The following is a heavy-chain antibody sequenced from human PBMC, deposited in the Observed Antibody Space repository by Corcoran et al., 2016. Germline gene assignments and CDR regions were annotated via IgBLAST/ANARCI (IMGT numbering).Heavy chain of an antibody. V-gene: IGHV4-34*01. D-gene: IGHD4-17*01. Sequence: QVQLQQWGAGLLKPSETLSLTCAVYGGSFSGYYWSWIRQPPGKGLEWIGEINHSGSTNYNPSLKSRVTISVDTSKNQFSLKLSPVTAADTAVYYCARGDYGDYAPHSFDYWGQGTLVTVSS. J-gene: IGHJ4*02. CDR2: INHSGST. CDR1: GGSFSGYY. CDR3: ARGDYGDYAPHSFDY.